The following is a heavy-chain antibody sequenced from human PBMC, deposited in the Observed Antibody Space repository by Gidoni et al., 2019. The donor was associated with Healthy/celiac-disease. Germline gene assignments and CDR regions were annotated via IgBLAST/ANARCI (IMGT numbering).Heavy chain of an antibody. Sequence: QVQLVQSGAEVKKPGSSVKVSCKASGGTFSRSAISWVRQAPGQGLEGMGGIIPIFGTANYAQKFQGRVTITADESTSTAYMELSSLRSEDTAVYYCARGEGYYDFWSGYSVGHYYFDYWGQGTLVTVSS. CDR2: IIPIFGTA. CDR3: ARGEGYYDFWSGYSVGHYYFDY. J-gene: IGHJ4*02. V-gene: IGHV1-69*01. CDR1: GGTFSRSA. D-gene: IGHD3-3*01.